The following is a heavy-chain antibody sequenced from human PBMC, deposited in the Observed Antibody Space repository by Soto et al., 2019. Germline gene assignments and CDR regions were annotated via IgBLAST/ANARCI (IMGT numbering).Heavy chain of an antibody. CDR2: IYYSGNT. CDR3: XXXXXXXXXXXXWYFDL. J-gene: IGHJ2*01. V-gene: IGHV4-31*01. Sequence: QVQLQESGPGLVKPSQTLSLTCTVSGVSLNTGGRFWSWVRQHPGNGLEWIGYIYYSGNTDYNPSLKSXLTIXXDTSXXQXXXXXXXXXXXXXXXXXXXXXXXXXXXXXXWYFDLWGRGTLVTVSS. CDR1: GVSLNTGGRF.